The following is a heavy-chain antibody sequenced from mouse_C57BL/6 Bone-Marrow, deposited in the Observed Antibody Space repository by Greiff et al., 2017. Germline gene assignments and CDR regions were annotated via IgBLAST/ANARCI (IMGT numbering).Heavy chain of an antibody. V-gene: IGHV5-17*01. CDR1: GFTFSDYG. CDR2: ISSGSSTI. CDR3: ARENSISEYYFDY. Sequence: DVHLVESGGGLVKPGGSLKLSCAASGFTFSDYGMHWVRQAPEKGLEWVAYISSGSSTIYYADTVKGRFTISRDNAKNTLFLQMTSLRSEDTAMYYCARENSISEYYFDYWGQGTTLTVSS. J-gene: IGHJ2*01.